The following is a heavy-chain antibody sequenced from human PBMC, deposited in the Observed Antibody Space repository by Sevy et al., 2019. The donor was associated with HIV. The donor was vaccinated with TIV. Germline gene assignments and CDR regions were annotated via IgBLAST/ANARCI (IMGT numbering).Heavy chain of an antibody. CDR2: ISGSGGNT. J-gene: IGHJ4*02. Sequence: GGSLRLSCAASGFTFSNYAMSWVRQAPGKGLEWVSAISGSGGNTYYADSVKGRFTISRDNSKNTLSLQMNSLKAEDTAVYYCAKDGRYCSGGSCYSFFDFWGQRTLVTVSS. V-gene: IGHV3-23*01. D-gene: IGHD2-15*01. CDR1: GFTFSNYA. CDR3: AKDGRYCSGGSCYSFFDF.